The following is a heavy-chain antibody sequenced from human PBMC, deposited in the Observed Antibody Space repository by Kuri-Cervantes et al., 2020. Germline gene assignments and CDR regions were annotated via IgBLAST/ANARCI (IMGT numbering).Heavy chain of an antibody. CDR2: ISAYNGNT. V-gene: IGHV1-18*01. CDR1: GYTFTSYG. J-gene: IGHJ6*02. Sequence: ASVKVSCKASGYTFTSYGISWVRQAPGQGLEWMGWISAYNGNTNYAQKLQGRVTMTTDTSTSTAYMELRSLRSDDTAVYYCARDHPPYYYYYGVDVWGQGTTVTVSS. CDR3: ARDHPPYYYYYGVDV.